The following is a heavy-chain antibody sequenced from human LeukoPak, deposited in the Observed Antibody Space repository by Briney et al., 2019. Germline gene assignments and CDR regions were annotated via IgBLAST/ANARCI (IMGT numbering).Heavy chain of an antibody. Sequence: GESLKISCKGSGYSFTSHWIGWVRRMPGKGLEWMGIIYPGDSDTRYSPSFQGQVTISADKSISTAYLQWSSLKASDTAMYYCARLLVSYYYDSSGYYFDYWGQGTLVTVSS. D-gene: IGHD3-22*01. V-gene: IGHV5-51*01. CDR1: GYSFTSHW. CDR3: ARLLVSYYYDSSGYYFDY. J-gene: IGHJ4*02. CDR2: IYPGDSDT.